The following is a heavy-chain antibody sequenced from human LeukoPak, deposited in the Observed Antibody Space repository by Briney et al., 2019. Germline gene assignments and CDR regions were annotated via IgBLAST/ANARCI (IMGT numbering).Heavy chain of an antibody. CDR3: ARDHPSNYYY. CDR1: GGSISSGGYY. Sequence: PSETLSLTCTVSGGSISSGGYYWSWIRQPPGKGLEWIGYIYHSGSTYYNPSLKSRVTISVDTSKNQFSLKLSSVTAADTAVYYCARDHPSNYYYWGQGTLVTVSS. J-gene: IGHJ4*02. CDR2: IYHSGST. D-gene: IGHD4-11*01. V-gene: IGHV4-30-2*01.